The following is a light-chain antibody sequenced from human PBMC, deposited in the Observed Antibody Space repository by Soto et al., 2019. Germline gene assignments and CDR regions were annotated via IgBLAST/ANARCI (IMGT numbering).Light chain of an antibody. CDR3: AAWDDSLYGYV. V-gene: IGLV1-44*01. J-gene: IGLJ1*01. CDR1: SSNIGSNT. Sequence: SVLTQPPSASGTSGQRVTMSCSGSSSNIGSNTVNWYQQLPGTAPKLLIYSNSQRPSGVPDRFSGSKSGTSASLAISGLQSEDEADYYCAAWDDSLYGYVFGTGTKVTVL. CDR2: SNS.